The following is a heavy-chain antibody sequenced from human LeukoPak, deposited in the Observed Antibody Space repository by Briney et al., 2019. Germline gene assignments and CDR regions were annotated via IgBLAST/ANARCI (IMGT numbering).Heavy chain of an antibody. V-gene: IGHV4-61*01. CDR3: ARGPSFSYYFDY. CDR1: GGSVSSGSYF. Sequence: PSETLSPTCTVSGGSVSSGSYFWTWIRQSPGKRLEYVGYIYYSGSTNYNPSLKSRVTISVDTSKNQFSLKLSSVTAADTAVYYCARGPSFSYYFDYWGQGTLVTVSS. CDR2: IYYSGST. J-gene: IGHJ4*02.